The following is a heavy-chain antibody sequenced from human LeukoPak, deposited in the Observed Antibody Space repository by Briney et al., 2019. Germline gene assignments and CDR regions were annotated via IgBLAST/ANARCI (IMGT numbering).Heavy chain of an antibody. Sequence: GGSLRLSCAASGFTVSSNYMSWVRQAPGKGLEWVSVIYSGGSTYYADSVKGRFTISRDNSKNTLYLQMNSLRAEDTAVYYCAKDRERYCSSTSCLVADYWGQGTLVTVSS. D-gene: IGHD2-2*01. V-gene: IGHV3-53*01. CDR2: IYSGGST. CDR1: GFTVSSNY. CDR3: AKDRERYCSSTSCLVADY. J-gene: IGHJ4*02.